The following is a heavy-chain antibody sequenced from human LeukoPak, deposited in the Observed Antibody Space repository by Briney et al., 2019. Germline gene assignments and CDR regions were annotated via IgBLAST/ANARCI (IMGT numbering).Heavy chain of an antibody. V-gene: IGHV3-74*01. D-gene: IGHD5-24*01. CDR3: AKEVVEMATKALDY. CDR1: GFTFSDYW. CDR2: INTDETRT. Sequence: GGSLRLSCAASGFTFSDYWMHWVRQAPGKGLVWVSRINTDETRTNYADSVKGRFTISIDNAKNTLYLQMNSLRAEDTAVYYCAKEVVEMATKALDYWGQGTLVTVSS. J-gene: IGHJ4*02.